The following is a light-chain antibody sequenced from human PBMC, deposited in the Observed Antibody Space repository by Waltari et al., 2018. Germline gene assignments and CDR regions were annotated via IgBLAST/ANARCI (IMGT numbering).Light chain of an antibody. J-gene: IGLJ1*01. Sequence: QSALTQPRSVSGSPGQSVTISCTGTSRDVGASQYVSWFQQHPGGAPKLLIFDVTERPSGVPDRFSGSKYANTASLTISGLQPDDEADYYCCSYAGTYTYVFGPGTSVTVL. CDR3: CSYAGTYTYV. CDR1: SRDVGASQY. CDR2: DVT. V-gene: IGLV2-11*01.